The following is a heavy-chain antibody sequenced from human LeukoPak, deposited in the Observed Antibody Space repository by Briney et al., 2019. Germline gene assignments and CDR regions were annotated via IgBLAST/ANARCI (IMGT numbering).Heavy chain of an antibody. CDR1: GHTLTELS. Sequence: ASVKVSCKVSGHTLTELSMHWVRQAPGKGLEWMGGFDPEDGETIYAQKFQGRVTMTEDTSTDTAYMELSSLRSEDTAVYYCATTNRPLEPADYWGQGTLVTVSS. CDR2: FDPEDGET. V-gene: IGHV1-24*01. D-gene: IGHD1-1*01. J-gene: IGHJ4*02. CDR3: ATTNRPLEPADY.